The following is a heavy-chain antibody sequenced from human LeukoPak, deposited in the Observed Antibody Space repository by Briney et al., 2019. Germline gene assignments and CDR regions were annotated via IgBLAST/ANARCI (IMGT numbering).Heavy chain of an antibody. CDR2: ISSSSSYI. D-gene: IGHD5-12*01. V-gene: IGHV3-21*01. Sequence: AGGSLRLSCAASGFTVSSNYMSWVRQAPGKGLEWVSSISSSSSYIYYADSVKGRFTISRDNAKNSLYLQMNSLRAEDTAVYYCAKEASGYDIDYYYMDVWGKGTTVTVSS. J-gene: IGHJ6*03. CDR3: AKEASGYDIDYYYMDV. CDR1: GFTVSSNY.